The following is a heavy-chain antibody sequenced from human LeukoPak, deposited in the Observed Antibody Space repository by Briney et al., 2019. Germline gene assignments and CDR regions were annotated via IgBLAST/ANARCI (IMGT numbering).Heavy chain of an antibody. Sequence: GGSLRLSCAASGFTFSSYGMHWVRQAPGKGLEWVAVISYDGSNKYYADSVKGRFTISRDNSKNTLYLQMNSLRAEDTAVYYCAKDLSLGAYSGYDQPSDYWGQGTLVTVSS. V-gene: IGHV3-30*18. CDR3: AKDLSLGAYSGYDQPSDY. CDR2: ISYDGSNK. CDR1: GFTFSSYG. J-gene: IGHJ4*02. D-gene: IGHD5-12*01.